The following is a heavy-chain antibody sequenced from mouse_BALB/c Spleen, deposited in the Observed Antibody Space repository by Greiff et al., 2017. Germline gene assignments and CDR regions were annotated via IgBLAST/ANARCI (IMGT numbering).Heavy chain of an antibody. Sequence: EVKVVESGGGLVKPGGSLKLSCAASGFTFSSYAMSWVRQTPEKRLEWVASISSGGSTYYPDSVKGRFTISRDNARNILYLQMSSLRSEDTAMYYCARGRGTATWYFDVWGAGTTVTVSS. V-gene: IGHV5-6-5*01. CDR3: ARGRGTATWYFDV. J-gene: IGHJ1*01. CDR1: GFTFSSYA. CDR2: ISSGGST. D-gene: IGHD1-2*01.